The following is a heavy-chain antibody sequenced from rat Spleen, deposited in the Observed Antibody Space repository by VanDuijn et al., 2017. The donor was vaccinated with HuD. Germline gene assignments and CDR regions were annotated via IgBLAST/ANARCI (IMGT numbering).Heavy chain of an antibody. CDR2: IIYDGSST. CDR1: GFTFSDYA. D-gene: IGHD1-11*01. Sequence: EVQLVESGGDLVQPGRSLKFSCAASGFTFSDYAMAWVRQAPKKGLEWVATIIYDGSSTFYRDSVKGRFTISRDNAKSTLYLQMDSLRSEDTATYYCARHSYGGGFDYWGQGVMVTVSS. J-gene: IGHJ2*01. V-gene: IGHV5-17*01. CDR3: ARHSYGGGFDY.